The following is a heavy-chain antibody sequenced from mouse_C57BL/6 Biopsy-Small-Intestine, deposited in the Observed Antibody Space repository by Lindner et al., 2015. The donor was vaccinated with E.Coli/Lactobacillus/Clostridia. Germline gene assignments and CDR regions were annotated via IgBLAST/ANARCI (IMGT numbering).Heavy chain of an antibody. CDR1: GYAFSSYW. CDR3: ARLYYGNYDYAMDY. Sequence: VQLQESGAELVKPGASVKISCKASGYAFSSYWMNWVKQRPGKGLEWIGQIYPGDGDTNYNGKFKGKATLTADKSSSTAYMQLSSLTSEDSAVYFCARLYYGNYDYAMDYWGQGTSVTVSS. D-gene: IGHD2-1*01. CDR2: IYPGDGDT. V-gene: IGHV1-80*01. J-gene: IGHJ4*01.